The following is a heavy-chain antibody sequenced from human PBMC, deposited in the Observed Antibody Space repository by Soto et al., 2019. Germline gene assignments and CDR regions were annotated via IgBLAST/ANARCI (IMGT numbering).Heavy chain of an antibody. CDR2: ISGGGGTT. CDR3: AKDAWGSSGWDP. CDR1: GFTFDNYA. Sequence: EVQLLDYGGGLVQPGESLRLFRAASGFTFDNYALGWVRQAPGNGLEWVPAISGGGGTTYYADAVKGRFTISRDNSKNTRFLQMNSLRAEDTAVYYCAKDAWGSSGWDPLGQGTLVAVFS. J-gene: IGHJ5*02. V-gene: IGHV3-23*01. D-gene: IGHD3-22*01.